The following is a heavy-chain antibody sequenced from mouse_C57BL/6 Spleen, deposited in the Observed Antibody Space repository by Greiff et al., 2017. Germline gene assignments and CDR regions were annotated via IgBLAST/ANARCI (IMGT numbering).Heavy chain of an antibody. J-gene: IGHJ2*01. CDR1: GYSFNDYN. CDR2: INHNYGTT. D-gene: IGHD2-5*01. Sequence: EVQLQRSGPELVKPGASVKISCKASGYSFNDYNMNWVTPSNGKSLEWIGVINHNYGTTSYTQKFKGEATLTVDQCSSTAYMQLNSLTAEDSAVYYCARGKRVTREDYCDDWGQGTTLTVSS. V-gene: IGHV1-39*01. CDR3: ARGKRVTREDYCDD.